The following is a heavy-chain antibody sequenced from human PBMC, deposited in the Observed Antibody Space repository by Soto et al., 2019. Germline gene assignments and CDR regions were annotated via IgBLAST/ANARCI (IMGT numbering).Heavy chain of an antibody. D-gene: IGHD5-18*01. Sequence: EVQLLESGGGLVQPGGSLRLSCAASGFTFSSYAMTWVRQAPGKGLEWVSTIIVSGDNTYYADSVKGRFTISRDNSKNTLYLQMNSLRAEYTAVYYCAKDFPSRIWLLAFDYWGQGTLVTVSS. CDR1: GFTFSSYA. CDR3: AKDFPSRIWLLAFDY. CDR2: IIVSGDNT. V-gene: IGHV3-23*01. J-gene: IGHJ4*02.